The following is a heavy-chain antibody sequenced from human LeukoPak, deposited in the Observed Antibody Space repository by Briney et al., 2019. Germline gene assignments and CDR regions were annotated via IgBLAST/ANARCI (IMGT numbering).Heavy chain of an antibody. V-gene: IGHV3-23*01. CDR2: ISGSGGST. D-gene: IGHD3-22*01. CDR3: AKDTPDSSGYYTNSYYFDY. Sequence: GGSLRLSCAASGFSFSSYAMSWVRQAPGKGLEWVSAISGSGGSTYYADSVKGRFTISRDNSQNTLYLQMNSLRAEDTAVYYCAKDTPDSSGYYTNSYYFDYWGQGTLVTVSS. J-gene: IGHJ4*02. CDR1: GFSFSSYA.